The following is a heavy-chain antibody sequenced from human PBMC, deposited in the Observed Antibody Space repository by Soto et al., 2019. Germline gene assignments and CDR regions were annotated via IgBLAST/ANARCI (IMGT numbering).Heavy chain of an antibody. D-gene: IGHD6-13*01. J-gene: IGHJ5*02. CDR3: ARGKYSSSWYNWFDP. V-gene: IGHV3-48*02. CDR1: GFTFSSYS. CDR2: ISSSSSTI. Sequence: EVQLVESGGGLVKPGGSLRLSCAASGFTFSSYSMNWVRQAPGKGLEWVSYISSSSSTIYYADSVKGRFTISRDNAKNSLYLQMNSLRDEDTAVYYCARGKYSSSWYNWFDPWGQGTLVTVSS.